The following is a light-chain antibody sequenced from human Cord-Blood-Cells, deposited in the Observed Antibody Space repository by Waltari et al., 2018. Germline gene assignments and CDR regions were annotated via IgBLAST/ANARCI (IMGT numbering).Light chain of an antibody. CDR3: CAYAGSSIYV. CDR1: SSDVGSYNL. CDR2: EGS. J-gene: IGLJ1*01. Sequence: QSALTQPASVSGSPGQSITISCTGTSSDVGSYNLVSWYQQHPGKAPKLMIYEGSKRPSGVSYRFSGSESGNTASLTISGLQAEDEADYYCCAYAGSSIYVFGTGTKVTVL. V-gene: IGLV2-23*01.